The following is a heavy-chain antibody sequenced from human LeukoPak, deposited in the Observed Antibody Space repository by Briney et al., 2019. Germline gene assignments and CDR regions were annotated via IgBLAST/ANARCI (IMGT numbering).Heavy chain of an antibody. CDR2: ISAYNGNT. Sequence: GASVKVSCKASGYTFIGYGISWVRQAPRQGLEWMGWISAYNGNTNYAQKLQGRVTMTTDTSTRTAYMELRSLRSDDTAIYYCARVSTIYYYMDVWGKGTTVTVSS. CDR3: ARVSTIYYYMDV. V-gene: IGHV1-18*01. CDR1: GYTFIGYG. J-gene: IGHJ6*03. D-gene: IGHD3-3*01.